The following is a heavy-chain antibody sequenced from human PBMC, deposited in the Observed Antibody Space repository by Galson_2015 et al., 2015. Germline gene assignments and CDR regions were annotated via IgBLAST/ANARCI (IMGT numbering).Heavy chain of an antibody. CDR3: ARDLGSSGPFDY. V-gene: IGHV3-74*01. Sequence: SLRLSCAASGFTFSSFWMHWVRQAPGKGLMWVSRINSVDTTRTYADSVNGRFTISRDNAKNTLYLEMYSLRAEDTAVYYCARDLGSSGPFDYWGQGTLVTVSS. CDR1: GFTFSSFW. J-gene: IGHJ4*02. CDR2: INSVDTTR. D-gene: IGHD3-22*01.